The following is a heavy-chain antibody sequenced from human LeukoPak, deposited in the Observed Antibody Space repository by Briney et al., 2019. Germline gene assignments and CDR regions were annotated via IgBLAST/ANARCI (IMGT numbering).Heavy chain of an antibody. CDR3: ARGGNRFGGFYFDY. D-gene: IGHD3-10*01. V-gene: IGHV4-31*03. J-gene: IGHJ4*02. CDR2: IHHSGRS. Sequence: SETLSLTCTVSADSLSSGGHYWAWIRQFPGKGLESIGFIHHSGRSRHNPSLKDRVVISVDTSGKQFALKLSSVTAADTAMYYCARGGNRFGGFYFDYWGQGIQVIVSS. CDR1: ADSLSSGGHY.